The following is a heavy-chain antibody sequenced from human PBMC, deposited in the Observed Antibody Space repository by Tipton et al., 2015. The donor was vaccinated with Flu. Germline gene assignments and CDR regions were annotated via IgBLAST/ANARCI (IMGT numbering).Heavy chain of an antibody. J-gene: IGHJ5*02. V-gene: IGHV4-39*01. CDR3: ARRDYSNYVLVPKNWFDP. Sequence: TLSLTYTVSGGSISRSTDYWGWIRQPPGKGLEWIGTIYYGGSTYYNPSLRSRVTMSLDTSKNQFSLRLSSVTAADTAVYYCARRDYSNYVLVPKNWFDPWGQGTLVTVSS. CDR2: IYYGGST. D-gene: IGHD4-11*01. CDR1: GGSISRSTDY.